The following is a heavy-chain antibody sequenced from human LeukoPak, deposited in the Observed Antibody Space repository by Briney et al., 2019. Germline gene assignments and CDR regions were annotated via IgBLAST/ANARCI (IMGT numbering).Heavy chain of an antibody. CDR2: IWYDGSSE. J-gene: IGHJ4*02. CDR1: GFTFSSYG. D-gene: IGHD3-10*01. CDR3: ARGFAYYYFDY. Sequence: GGSLRLSCVASGFTFSSYGMHWVRQAPGRGLEWVAFIWYDGSSEHYADSVKGRFTISRDNSKNTLFLQMNSLRAEDTAVYYCARGFAYYYFDYWGQGTLVTVSS. V-gene: IGHV3-33*01.